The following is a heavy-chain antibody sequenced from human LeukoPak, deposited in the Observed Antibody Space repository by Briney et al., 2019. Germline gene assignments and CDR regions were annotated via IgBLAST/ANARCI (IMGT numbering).Heavy chain of an antibody. J-gene: IGHJ4*02. CDR3: ARRIVVVPAAMWDY. Sequence: GGTLRLSCAASGFTFSSYGMNWVRQAPGKGLEWVSGISGNGGSTYYADSVKGRFTISRDNSKNTLYLQMNSLRAEDTAVYYCARRIVVVPAAMWDYWGQGTLVTVSS. V-gene: IGHV3-23*01. D-gene: IGHD2-2*01. CDR1: GFTFSSYG. CDR2: ISGNGGST.